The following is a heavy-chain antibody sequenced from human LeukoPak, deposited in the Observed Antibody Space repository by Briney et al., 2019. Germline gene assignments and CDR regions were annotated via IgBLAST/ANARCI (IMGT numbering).Heavy chain of an antibody. V-gene: IGHV4-38-2*02. Sequence: PSETLSLTCTVSGYSISSGYYWGWIRQPPGKGLEWIGSIYHSGSTYYNPSLKSRVTISVDTSKNQFSLKLSSVTAADTAVYYCAREYYYDSSGYPSTFDYWGQGTLVTVSS. J-gene: IGHJ4*02. D-gene: IGHD3-22*01. CDR2: IYHSGST. CDR3: AREYYYDSSGYPSTFDY. CDR1: GYSISSGYY.